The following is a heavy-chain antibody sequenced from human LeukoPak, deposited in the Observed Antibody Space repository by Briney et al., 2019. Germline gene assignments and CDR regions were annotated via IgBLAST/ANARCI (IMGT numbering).Heavy chain of an antibody. D-gene: IGHD6-19*01. V-gene: IGHV4-4*02. J-gene: IGHJ4*02. CDR1: GGSISSSNW. CDR2: IYHSGST. CDR3: ARQEGYSSGWYWKY. Sequence: SETLSLTCAVSGGSISSSNWWSWVRQPPGKGLEWIGEIYHSGSTNYNPSLKSRVTISVDKSKNQFSLKLSSVTAADTAVYYCARQEGYSSGWYWKYWGQGTLVTVSS.